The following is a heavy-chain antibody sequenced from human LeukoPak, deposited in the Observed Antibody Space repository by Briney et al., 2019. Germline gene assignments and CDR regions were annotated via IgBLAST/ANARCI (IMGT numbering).Heavy chain of an antibody. CDR1: GGSISSYY. CDR2: IYYSGST. V-gene: IGHV4-59*01. CDR3: AAQCGGDCSYFFDY. J-gene: IGHJ4*02. D-gene: IGHD2-21*01. Sequence: SETLSLTCTVSGGSISSYYWSWIRQPPGKGLEWIGYIYYSGSTNYNPSLKSRVTISVDTSKNQFSLKLSSVTAADTAVYYCAAQCGGDCSYFFDYWGQGTLVTVSS.